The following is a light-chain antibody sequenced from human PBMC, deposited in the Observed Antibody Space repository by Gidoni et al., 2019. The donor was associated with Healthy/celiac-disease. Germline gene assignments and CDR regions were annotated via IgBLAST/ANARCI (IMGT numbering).Light chain of an antibody. J-gene: IGKJ4*01. V-gene: IGKV3-11*01. Sequence: EIVLTQSPATLSLSPGERATLACRASQSVSSYLAWYQQKPGQAPRLLIYDASNRATGIPARVSGSGSGTDFTLTISSLEPEDVAVYDCQQRSNWPALTFGGGTKVEIK. CDR1: QSVSSY. CDR2: DAS. CDR3: QQRSNWPALT.